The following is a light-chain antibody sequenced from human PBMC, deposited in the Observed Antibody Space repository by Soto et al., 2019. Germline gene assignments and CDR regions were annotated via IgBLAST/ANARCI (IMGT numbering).Light chain of an antibody. CDR1: QSISSY. V-gene: IGKV1-39*01. CDR2: AAS. J-gene: IGKJ2*01. CDR3: QQSYSTPRT. Sequence: DIPMTQSPSSLSASVGDRVTITCRASQSISSYLNWYQQKPGKAPKLLIYAASSLQSGVPSRFSGSGSGTDFTLTISSLQPEAFATYYCQQSYSTPRTFGQGTKLEIK.